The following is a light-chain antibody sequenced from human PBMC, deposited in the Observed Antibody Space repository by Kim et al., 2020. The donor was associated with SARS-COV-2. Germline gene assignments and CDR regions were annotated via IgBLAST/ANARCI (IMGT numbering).Light chain of an antibody. CDR3: QQYGSSQT. CDR2: GAS. J-gene: IGKJ1*01. CDR1: QSVSSSY. Sequence: LLPGERATLSCRASQSVSSSYLAWYQQKPGQAPRLLIYGASSRATGIPDRFSGSGSGTDFTLTISRLEPEDFAVYYCQQYGSSQTFGQGTKVDIK. V-gene: IGKV3-20*01.